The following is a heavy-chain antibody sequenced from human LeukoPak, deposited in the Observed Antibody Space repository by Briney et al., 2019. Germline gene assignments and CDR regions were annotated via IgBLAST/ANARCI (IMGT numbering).Heavy chain of an antibody. Sequence: GGSLRLSCAASGFNVSNNYMHWVRQAPGERLEWVSVTYSSGTTYYADSVKGRFTISRDNSKNTLYLQMNSLRAEDTAVYYCANRGSYSNWYYFDYWGQGTLVTVSS. CDR3: ANRGSYSNWYYFDY. D-gene: IGHD4-11*01. CDR1: GFNVSNNY. V-gene: IGHV3-53*01. CDR2: TYSSGTT. J-gene: IGHJ4*02.